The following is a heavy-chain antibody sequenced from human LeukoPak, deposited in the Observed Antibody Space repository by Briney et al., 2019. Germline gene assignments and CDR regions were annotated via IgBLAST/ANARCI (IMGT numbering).Heavy chain of an antibody. D-gene: IGHD6-13*01. Sequence: PGGSLRLSCAASGFTFSSYWMSWVRQAPGKGLEWVANIKQDGSEKYYVDSVKGRFTISRDNAKNSLYLQMNSLRAEDAAVYYCARGIAAAGQGYYYYYGMDVWGQGTTVTVSS. J-gene: IGHJ6*02. CDR1: GFTFSSYW. V-gene: IGHV3-7*03. CDR2: IKQDGSEK. CDR3: ARGIAAAGQGYYYYYGMDV.